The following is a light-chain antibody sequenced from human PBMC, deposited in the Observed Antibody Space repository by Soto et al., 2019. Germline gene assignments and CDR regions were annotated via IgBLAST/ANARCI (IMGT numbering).Light chain of an antibody. CDR1: QSVKSW. CDR2: DAS. CDR3: QQYDDYPLT. Sequence: DIQMTQSPSTLSASVGDRVTITCRASQSVKSWLAWYQQKPGTAPKLLIYDASTLESGVPSRFSGSGSGTEFTLTISSLQPDDFATFYCQQYDDYPLTFGGGTKVE. V-gene: IGKV1-5*01. J-gene: IGKJ4*01.